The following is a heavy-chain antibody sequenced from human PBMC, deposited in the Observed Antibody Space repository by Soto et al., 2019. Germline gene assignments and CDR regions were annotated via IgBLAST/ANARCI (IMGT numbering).Heavy chain of an antibody. CDR1: VFTISDHY. D-gene: IGHD4-4*01. V-gene: IGHV3-72*01. Sequence: GGSLRLSCVASVFTISDHYMDWVRQVPGKGLEWVGRTRKKGNNYITEYAASVKGRFTISRDDSKNSVYLEMTSLETEDTAVYYCVSPQFRTFDYWGQGTLVTVSS. CDR2: TRKKGNNYIT. J-gene: IGHJ4*02. CDR3: VSPQFRTFDY.